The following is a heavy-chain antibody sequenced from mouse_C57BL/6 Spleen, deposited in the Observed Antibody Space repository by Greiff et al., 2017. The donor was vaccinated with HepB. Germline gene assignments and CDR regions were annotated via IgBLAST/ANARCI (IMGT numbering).Heavy chain of an antibody. V-gene: IGHV5-9-1*02. CDR1: GFTFSSYA. Sequence: EVQLQQSGEGLVKPGGSLKLSCAASGFTFSSYAMSWVRQTPEKRLEWVAYISSGGDYIYYADTVKGRFTISRDNARNTLYLQMSSLKSEDTAMYYCTRGVTGTGAMDYWGQGTSVTVSS. CDR3: TRGVTGTGAMDY. CDR2: ISSGGDYI. D-gene: IGHD4-1*01. J-gene: IGHJ4*01.